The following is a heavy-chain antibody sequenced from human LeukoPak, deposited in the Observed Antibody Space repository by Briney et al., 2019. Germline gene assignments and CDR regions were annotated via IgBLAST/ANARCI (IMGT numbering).Heavy chain of an antibody. J-gene: IGHJ6*03. D-gene: IGHD6-13*01. V-gene: IGHV1-18*01. CDR1: GYTFTSYG. CDR3: ARYSSSLFSYYYYMDV. CDR2: ISAYNGNT. Sequence: ASVKVSCKASGYTFTSYGISWVRQAPGQGLEWMGWISAYNGNTNYAQKLQGRVTMTTDTSTSTAYMELRSLRSDDTAVYYCARYSSSLFSYYYYMDVWGKGTTVTISS.